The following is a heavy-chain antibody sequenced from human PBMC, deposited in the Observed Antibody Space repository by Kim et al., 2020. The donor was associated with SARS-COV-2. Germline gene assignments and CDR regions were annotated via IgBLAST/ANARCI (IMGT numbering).Heavy chain of an antibody. CDR2: ITGTSVTT. J-gene: IGHJ5*02. CDR1: EFTFSSYA. CDR3: AKNPHSGWFAWWFDP. D-gene: IGHD6-19*01. Sequence: GGSLRLSCAASEFTFSSYAMSWVRQSPGKGLEWVSAITGTSVTTYYADSVKGRFTISRDNSKNRLYLQMNSLRAEDTAVYYCAKNPHSGWFAWWFDPWGQGTLVTVSS. V-gene: IGHV3-23*01.